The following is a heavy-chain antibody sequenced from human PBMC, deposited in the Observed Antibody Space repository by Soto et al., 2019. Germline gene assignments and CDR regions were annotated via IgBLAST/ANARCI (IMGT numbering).Heavy chain of an antibody. Sequence: GGSLRLSCVASGFSFSIYTMNWVRQAPGKGLERVSYITSSGSATYYADSVKGRFTISRDNGRNSLYLQMTSLRDEDKAVYYCASPFPYYYDSSGSHSAFGISGQGTIVTVS. CDR1: GFSFSIYT. D-gene: IGHD3-22*01. CDR2: ITSSGSAT. V-gene: IGHV3-48*02. CDR3: ASPFPYYYDSSGSHSAFGI. J-gene: IGHJ3*02.